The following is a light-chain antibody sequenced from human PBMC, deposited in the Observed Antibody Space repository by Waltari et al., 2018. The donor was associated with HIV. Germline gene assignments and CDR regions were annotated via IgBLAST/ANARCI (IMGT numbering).Light chain of an antibody. CDR3: SAWDSSLSAWV. Sequence: QAGLTQPPSVSKGLRPTATLTCTGNSNNVGHQGAAWLQQHQGHPPKLLSYRNNNRPSGISERLSASRSGNTASLTITGLQPEDEADYYCSAWDSSLSAWVFGGGTKLTVL. CDR1: SNNVGHQG. CDR2: RNN. J-gene: IGLJ3*02. V-gene: IGLV10-54*01.